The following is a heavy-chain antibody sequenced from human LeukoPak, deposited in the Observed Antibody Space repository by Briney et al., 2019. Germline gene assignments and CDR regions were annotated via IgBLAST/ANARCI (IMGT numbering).Heavy chain of an antibody. CDR1: GFTFSSYG. J-gene: IGHJ4*02. CDR3: AKGPGGVFDY. Sequence: GGSLRLSCAASGFTFSSYGMSWVRQAPGKGLEWVSAISGSGGSTYYADSVKGRFTIHRDNSRDTLYLQMNSLRAEDTAVYYCAKGPGGVFDYWGQGTLVTVSS. V-gene: IGHV3-23*01. D-gene: IGHD3-16*01. CDR2: ISGSGGST.